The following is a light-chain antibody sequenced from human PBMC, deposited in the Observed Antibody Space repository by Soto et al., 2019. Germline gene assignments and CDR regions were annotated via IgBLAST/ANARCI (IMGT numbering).Light chain of an antibody. J-gene: IGLJ2*01. CDR1: SSDVGGYNY. Sequence: QSVLTQPASVSGSPGQSITISCTGTSSDVGGYNYVSWYQQHPGKAPKLMIYDVSNRPSGVSNRFSGSKSGNTASLTISGLQAEDEAAYYCSSYTSSSTNVVFGGGTKLTVL. CDR3: SSYTSSSTNVV. CDR2: DVS. V-gene: IGLV2-14*01.